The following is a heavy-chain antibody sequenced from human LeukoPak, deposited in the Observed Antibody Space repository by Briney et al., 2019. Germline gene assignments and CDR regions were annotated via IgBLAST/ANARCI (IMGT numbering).Heavy chain of an antibody. V-gene: IGHV1-18*01. J-gene: IGHJ5*02. CDR2: ISAYSGNT. D-gene: IGHD3/OR15-3a*01. CDR3: ARDPHSDWNWFDP. CDR1: GYTFTSYG. Sequence: ASVKVSCKASGYTFTSYGISWVRQAPGQGLEWMGWISAYSGNTNYARKFQGRVTITADESTSTAYMELSSLRSEDTAVYYCARDPHSDWNWFDPWGQGTLVTVSS.